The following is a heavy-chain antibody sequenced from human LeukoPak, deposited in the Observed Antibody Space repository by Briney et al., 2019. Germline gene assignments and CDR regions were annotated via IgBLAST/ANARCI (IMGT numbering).Heavy chain of an antibody. V-gene: IGHV3-21*01. CDR3: ARSHYDILTGYYGGDAFDI. J-gene: IGHJ3*02. D-gene: IGHD3-9*01. Sequence: GGSLRLSCAASGFTFSSYSMNWVRQAPGKGLEWVSSISSSSSYIYYADSVKGRFTISRDNAKNSLYLQMNSLRAEDTAVYYRARSHYDILTGYYGGDAFDIWGQGTMVTVSS. CDR2: ISSSSSYI. CDR1: GFTFSSYS.